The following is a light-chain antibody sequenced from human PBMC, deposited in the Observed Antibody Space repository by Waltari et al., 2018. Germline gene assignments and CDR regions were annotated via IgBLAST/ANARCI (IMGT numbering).Light chain of an antibody. Sequence: DIQMTQSPSSLSASVGDRVTTTCRASQSISSYLNWYQQKPGKAPKLLIYAASSLQSGVPSRFSGSGSGTDFTLTISSLQPEDFATYYCQQSYGTLWTFGQGTKVEIK. CDR1: QSISSY. V-gene: IGKV1-39*01. CDR3: QQSYGTLWT. CDR2: AAS. J-gene: IGKJ1*01.